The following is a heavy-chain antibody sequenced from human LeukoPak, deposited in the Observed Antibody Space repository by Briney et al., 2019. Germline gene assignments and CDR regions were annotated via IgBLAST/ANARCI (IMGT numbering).Heavy chain of an antibody. V-gene: IGHV4-34*01. CDR1: GGSFSDYY. J-gene: IGHJ6*03. CDR3: ARGGYCTNRVCYRSKYFYYYMDV. Sequence: PSETLSLTCAVSGGSFSDYYCTWIRQPPGKGLEWIGGINHSGSTNNNPSLKSRVSISVDTSTNNFSLWLSSVSAADTAVYYCARGGYCTNRVCYRSKYFYYYMDVWGKGNTFTASS. D-gene: IGHD2-8*01. CDR2: INHSGST.